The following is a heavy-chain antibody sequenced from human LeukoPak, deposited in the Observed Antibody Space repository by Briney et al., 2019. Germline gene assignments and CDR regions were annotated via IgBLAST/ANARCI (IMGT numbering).Heavy chain of an antibody. CDR1: GFIFSNAW. V-gene: IGHV3-15*01. CDR2: IKSKTDGGTT. Sequence: GGSLRLSCVASGFIFSNAWMSWVRQAPGKGLEWVGRIKSKTDGGTTDHAAPVKGRFTISRDESKNTLYLQMNSLKIEDTDVYFCTTDGRFGRFDYWGQGTLVTVSS. J-gene: IGHJ4*02. D-gene: IGHD2-15*01. CDR3: TTDGRFGRFDY.